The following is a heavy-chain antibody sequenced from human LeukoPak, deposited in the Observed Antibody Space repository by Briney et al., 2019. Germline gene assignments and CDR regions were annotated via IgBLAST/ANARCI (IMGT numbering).Heavy chain of an antibody. CDR1: GFTFSTYA. CDR2: ISSNGGST. D-gene: IGHD3-3*01. CDR3: ARAGNGYYFWSGPYDY. J-gene: IGHJ4*02. Sequence: GALRLSCAASGFTFSTYAMHWVRQAPGKGLEYVSAISSNGGSTYYANSVKGRFTISRDNYKNTLYLQMGSLRAEDMAAYYCARAGNGYYFWSGPYDYWGQGTLVTVSS. V-gene: IGHV3-64*01.